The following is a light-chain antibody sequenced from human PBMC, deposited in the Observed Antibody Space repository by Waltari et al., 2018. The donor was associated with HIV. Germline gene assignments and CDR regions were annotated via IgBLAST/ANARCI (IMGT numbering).Light chain of an antibody. J-gene: IGLJ2*01. Sequence: AVVTQEASLTVSPGVTVTHTCDSSTRAVTRCHSPYWFPRRPGHAPKTLIYDTTNRPSWTPARFSGSLLGGKAALTLSGAQFEDEADYFCLLSFNGVVVFGGGTTLTVL. CDR2: DTT. CDR1: TRAVTRCHS. V-gene: IGLV7-46*01. CDR3: LLSFNGVVV.